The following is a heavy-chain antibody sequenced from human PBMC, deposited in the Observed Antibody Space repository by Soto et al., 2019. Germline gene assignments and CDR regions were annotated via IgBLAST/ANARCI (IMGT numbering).Heavy chain of an antibody. CDR3: ARKRVQYDFWTRAYYYYGMDV. CDR1: GGSISSYY. V-gene: IGHV4-59*01. Sequence: KTSETLSLTCTVSGGSISSYYWSWIRQPPGKGLEWIGYIYYSGSTNYNPSLKSRVTISVDTSKNQFSLKLSSVTAADTAVYYCARKRVQYDFWTRAYYYYGMDVWGQGTTVTVSS. D-gene: IGHD3-3*01. J-gene: IGHJ6*02. CDR2: IYYSGST.